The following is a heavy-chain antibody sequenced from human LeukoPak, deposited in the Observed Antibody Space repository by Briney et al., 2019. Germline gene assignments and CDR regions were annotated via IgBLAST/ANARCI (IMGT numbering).Heavy chain of an antibody. V-gene: IGHV1-58*02. CDR1: GFTFTSSA. CDR3: ARATMVRGVYFDY. Sequence: SVKVSCKASGFTFTSSAMQWVRQARGQRLEWIGWIVVGSGNTNYAQKFQGRVTITTDESTSTAYMELSSLRSEDTAVYYCARATMVRGVYFDYWGQGTLVTVSS. D-gene: IGHD3-10*01. J-gene: IGHJ4*02. CDR2: IVVGSGNT.